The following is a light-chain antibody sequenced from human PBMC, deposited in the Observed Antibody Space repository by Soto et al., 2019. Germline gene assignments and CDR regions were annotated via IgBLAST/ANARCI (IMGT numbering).Light chain of an antibody. V-gene: IGKV3-15*01. CDR3: QQYNKWPYT. Sequence: EIVMTQSPVALSVSPGESAALSCRASQSVGRNFAWYQQRPGQAPRVLIYGTSPRATAVPARFSGSGSGTDFTLTINSLQSEEFALYYCQQYNKWPYTFGQGTRLEIK. CDR2: GTS. J-gene: IGKJ2*01. CDR1: QSVGRN.